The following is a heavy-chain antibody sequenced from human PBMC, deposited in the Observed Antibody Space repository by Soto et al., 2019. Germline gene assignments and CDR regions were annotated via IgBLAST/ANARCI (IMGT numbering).Heavy chain of an antibody. CDR1: GADINTYS. V-gene: IGHV4-4*07. CDR2: IYTSASI. CDR3: ARDREAGYNFYYGMDV. J-gene: IGHJ6*02. D-gene: IGHD6-19*01. Sequence: SETLSLTCSVSGADINTYSWTWIRQPAGKGLEWIGHIYTSASINYNPSLRGRVTLSVDTSTNQVSLKLASVTAADTAVYYCARDREAGYNFYYGMDVWGQGTTVTVSS.